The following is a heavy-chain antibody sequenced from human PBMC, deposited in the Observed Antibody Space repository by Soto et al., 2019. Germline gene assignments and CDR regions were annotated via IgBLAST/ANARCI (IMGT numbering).Heavy chain of an antibody. Sequence: PGGSLRLSCAASGFTFSSYSMNWVRQAPGKGLEWVSYISSSSSTIYYADSVKGRFTISRDNAKNSLYLQINSLRDEDTAVYYCARGEGYYYYYGMDVWGQGTTVTVSS. CDR3: ARGEGYYYYYGMDV. CDR2: ISSSSSTI. D-gene: IGHD1-26*01. CDR1: GFTFSSYS. V-gene: IGHV3-48*02. J-gene: IGHJ6*02.